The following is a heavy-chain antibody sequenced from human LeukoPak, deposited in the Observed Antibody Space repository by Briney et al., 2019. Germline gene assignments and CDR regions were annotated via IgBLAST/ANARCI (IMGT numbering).Heavy chain of an antibody. V-gene: IGHV3-15*01. CDR2: IKSKTDGGTT. J-gene: IGHJ6*03. CDR3: TTETVAAAGYYYYYYMDV. CDR1: GFTFSNAW. Sequence: GSLRLSCAASGFTFSNAWMSWVRQAPGKGLEWVGRIKSKTDGGTTDYAAPVRGRFTISRDDSKNTLYLQMNSLKTEDTAVYYCTTETVAAAGYYYYYYMDVWGKGTTVTVSS. D-gene: IGHD6-13*01.